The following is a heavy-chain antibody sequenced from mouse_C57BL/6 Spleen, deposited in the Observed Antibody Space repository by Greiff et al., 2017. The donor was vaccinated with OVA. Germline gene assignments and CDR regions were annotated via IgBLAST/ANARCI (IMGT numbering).Heavy chain of an antibody. CDR2: ISSGGSDT. J-gene: IGHJ3*01. D-gene: IGHD2-4*01. V-gene: IGHV5-6*01. CDR1: GFTFSSYG. CDR3: ARRGDYDYDGFAY. Sequence: EVHLVESGGDLVKPGGSLKLSCAASGFTFSSYGMSWVRQTPDKRLEWVATISSGGSDTYYPDSVKGRFTISRDNAKNTLYLQMRSLKSEDTAMYYCARRGDYDYDGFAYWGQGTLVTVSA.